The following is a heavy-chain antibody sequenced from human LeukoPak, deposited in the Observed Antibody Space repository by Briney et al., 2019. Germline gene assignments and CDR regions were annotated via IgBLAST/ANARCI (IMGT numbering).Heavy chain of an antibody. V-gene: IGHV4-39*01. Sequence: SETLSLTCTVSGGSIRSSSYYWGWLRQPPGRGLEWIGSIYYSGSTYYNPSLKSRVTISVDTSKNQFSLKLSSVTAADTAVYYCARSLGATTFPYFDYWGQGTLVTVSS. CDR1: GGSIRSSSYY. D-gene: IGHD1-26*01. J-gene: IGHJ4*02. CDR2: IYYSGST. CDR3: ARSLGATTFPYFDY.